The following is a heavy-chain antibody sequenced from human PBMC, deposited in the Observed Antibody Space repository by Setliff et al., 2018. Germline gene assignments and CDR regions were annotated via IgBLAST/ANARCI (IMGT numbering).Heavy chain of an antibody. CDR1: GFTFSDCA. CDR3: ARDVWYGSGSYYFQH. V-gene: IGHV3-23*01. CDR2: ISGSACSI. Sequence: GGSLRLSCAASGFTFSDCAMSWVRQAPGKGLEWVSTISGSACSIHLADSVKGRFTISRDNSKNTLYLQMNSLRAEDTAVYYCARDVWYGSGSYYFQHWGQGTLVTVSS. D-gene: IGHD3-10*01. J-gene: IGHJ1*01.